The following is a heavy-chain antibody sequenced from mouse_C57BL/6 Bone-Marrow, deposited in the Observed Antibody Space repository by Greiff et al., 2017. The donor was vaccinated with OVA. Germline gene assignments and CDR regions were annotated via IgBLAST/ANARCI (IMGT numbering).Heavy chain of an antibody. Sequence: VQVVESGPELVKPGASVKISCKASGYSFTSYYIHWVKQRPGQGLEWIGWIYPGSGNTKYNEKFKGKATLTADTSSSTAYMQLSSLTSEDSAVYYCARYGTHFDYWGQGTTLTVSS. CDR2: IYPGSGNT. D-gene: IGHD4-1*01. V-gene: IGHV1-66*01. CDR1: GYSFTSYY. J-gene: IGHJ2*01. CDR3: ARYGTHFDY.